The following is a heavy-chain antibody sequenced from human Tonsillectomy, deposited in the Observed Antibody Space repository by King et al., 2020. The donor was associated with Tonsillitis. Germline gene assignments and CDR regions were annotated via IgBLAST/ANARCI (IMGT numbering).Heavy chain of an antibody. D-gene: IGHD4-17*01. J-gene: IGHJ3*02. V-gene: IGHV1-45*02. CDR3: ARSTVTTYAAFDI. CDR2: ITPFNGNT. Sequence: QLVQSWAEVKKTGSSVKVSCNASGYTFTYRYLHWVRQAPGQALEWMGWITPFNGNTNYAQKFQERVTITRDRSMSTAYMELSSLRSEDTAMYYCARSTVTTYAAFDIWGQGTMVTVSS. CDR1: GYTFTYRY.